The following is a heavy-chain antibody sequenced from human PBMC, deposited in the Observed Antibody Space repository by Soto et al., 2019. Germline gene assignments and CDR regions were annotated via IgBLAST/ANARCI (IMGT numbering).Heavy chain of an antibody. V-gene: IGHV4-39*01. CDR1: SGSISSSSYY. Sequence: SETLSLTCTVSSGSISSSSYYWGWIRQPPGKGLEWIGSIYYSGSTYYNPSLKSRVTISVDTSKNQFPLKLSSVTAADTAVYYFARHDSYCGGDCLLGDDAFDIWGQGTMVTVSS. CDR3: ARHDSYCGGDCLLGDDAFDI. J-gene: IGHJ3*02. D-gene: IGHD2-21*02. CDR2: IYYSGST.